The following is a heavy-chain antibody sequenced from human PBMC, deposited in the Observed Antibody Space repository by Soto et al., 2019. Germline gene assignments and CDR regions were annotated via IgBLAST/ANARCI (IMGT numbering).Heavy chain of an antibody. D-gene: IGHD1-26*01. V-gene: IGHV3-23*01. J-gene: IGHJ5*02. CDR1: GFTFSDFA. CDR3: AKDAVPYYRQWEWFGP. Sequence: DVQLLESGGGLVQPGGSLRLSCVASGFTFSDFAMTWVRQAPGKGLEWVSSIGGGGADTYYADSVKGRFTISRDNSKEPLDLQMNRLRAEDTAVYYCAKDAVPYYRQWEWFGPWGQGNLVTVSS. CDR2: IGGGGADT.